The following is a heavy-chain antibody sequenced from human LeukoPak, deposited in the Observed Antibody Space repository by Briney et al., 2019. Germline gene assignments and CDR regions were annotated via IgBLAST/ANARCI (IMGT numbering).Heavy chain of an antibody. V-gene: IGHV1-18*01. Sequence: ASVKVSCKASGYTFTSYGISWVRQAPGQGLEWMGWISAYNGNTNYAQKLQGRVTMTTDTSTSTAYMELRSLRSDDTAVYYCARDQYYYDSSGYYLLDPWGQGTLVTVSS. D-gene: IGHD3-22*01. CDR1: GYTFTSYG. CDR2: ISAYNGNT. J-gene: IGHJ5*02. CDR3: ARDQYYYDSSGYYLLDP.